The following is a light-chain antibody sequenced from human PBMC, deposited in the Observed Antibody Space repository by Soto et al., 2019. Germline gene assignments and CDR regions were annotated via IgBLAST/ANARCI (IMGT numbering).Light chain of an antibody. J-gene: IGLJ1*01. V-gene: IGLV3-21*04. CDR2: YDS. CDR1: NIGNKR. Sequence: SYELTQPPSVAVAPEKTATITCGGNNIGNKRVHWYRQKPGQAPVLVISYDSDRPSGIPERFSGSNSGNTATLTISRVEAGDEADYYCQVWDIMTDNYVFGSGTNLTVL. CDR3: QVWDIMTDNYV.